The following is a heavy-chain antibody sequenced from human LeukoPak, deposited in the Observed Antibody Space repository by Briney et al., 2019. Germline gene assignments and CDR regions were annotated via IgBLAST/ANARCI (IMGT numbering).Heavy chain of an antibody. V-gene: IGHV1-46*01. CDR2: INPSSDAT. J-gene: IGHJ4*02. CDR3: ARGYRKTRFDY. D-gene: IGHD2-2*02. CDR1: GYTSTTYD. Sequence: VASVKVSCKASGYTSTTYDLHWVRQAPGQRLEWIGVINPSSDATTYAENFQGRVTMTSDTSTSTVYMELSSLRSEDTAVYYCARGYRKTRFDYWGPGTLVTVSS.